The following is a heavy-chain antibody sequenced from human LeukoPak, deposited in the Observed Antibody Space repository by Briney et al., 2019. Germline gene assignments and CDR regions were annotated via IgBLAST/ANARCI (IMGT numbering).Heavy chain of an antibody. CDR3: AKWASDNRAFDL. J-gene: IGHJ4*02. CDR1: GTSITSYY. D-gene: IGHD2-8*01. V-gene: IGHV4-59*08. CDR2: GHYSGNT. Sequence: WETLSLTCTVSGTSITSYYWNWIRQAPGQGPEWIGYGHYSGNTKYNPPLKSRVTISVDTSKNQFSLRLSSVTAADTAVYFCAKWASDNRAFDLWGQGTLVTVSS.